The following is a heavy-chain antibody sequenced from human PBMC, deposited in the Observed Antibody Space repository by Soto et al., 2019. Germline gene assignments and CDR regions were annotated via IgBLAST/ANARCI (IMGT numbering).Heavy chain of an antibody. D-gene: IGHD6-19*01. CDR2: ISGSSRYT. V-gene: IGHV3-11*06. CDR1: GFNFSDHY. J-gene: IGHJ4*01. Sequence: PGGSLRLSCAASGFNFSDHYMNWIRQAPGKGLEWVSYISGSSRYTNFADSVKGRFTISRDNAKNSLYLQMNSLRAEDTAVYYCARHTSGWHYYDYWRHGTPVTVSS. CDR3: ARHTSGWHYYDY.